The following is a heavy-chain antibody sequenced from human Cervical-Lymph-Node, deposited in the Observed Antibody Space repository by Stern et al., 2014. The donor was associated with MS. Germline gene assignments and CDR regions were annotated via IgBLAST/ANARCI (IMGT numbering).Heavy chain of an antibody. CDR1: GFSFSRYA. CDR2: IWYDGSNP. V-gene: IGHV3-33*01. D-gene: IGHD6-13*01. Sequence: VQLVESGGGVVQPGRSLRLSCAASGFSFSRYAMHWVRQAPGKGLEWVALIWYDGSNPYYADSVTGRFTISRDNFKNTLYLQINSLRADDTAVYYCASAYSSSHYYFDYWGQGTLVTVSS. J-gene: IGHJ4*02. CDR3: ASAYSSSHYYFDY.